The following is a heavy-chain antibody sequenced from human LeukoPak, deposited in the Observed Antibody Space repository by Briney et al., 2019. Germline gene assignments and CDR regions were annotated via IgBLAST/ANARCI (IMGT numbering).Heavy chain of an antibody. Sequence: QAGGSLRLSCAASGFTFSSYGMHWVRQAPGKGLEWVAVISYDGSNKYYADSVKGRFTISRDNSKNTLYLQMNSLRAEDTAVYYCAKDRSWFGEAGLDYWGQGTLVTVSS. D-gene: IGHD3-10*01. V-gene: IGHV3-30*18. CDR2: ISYDGSNK. CDR1: GFTFSSYG. J-gene: IGHJ4*02. CDR3: AKDRSWFGEAGLDY.